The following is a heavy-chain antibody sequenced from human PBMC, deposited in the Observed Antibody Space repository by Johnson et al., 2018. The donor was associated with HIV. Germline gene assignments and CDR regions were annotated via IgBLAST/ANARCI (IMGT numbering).Heavy chain of an antibody. J-gene: IGHJ3*01. V-gene: IGHV3-66*01. Sequence: VQLVESGGGLVQSGGSLRLSCGASGFTVSSNYMNWVRQAPGKGLEWVSVIYSGGSTYYADSVKGRFTISRDNSKNTLYLQMNSLRVEDTAVYYCARDGEWQQLPLGDAFDFWGQGTMVTVSS. CDR1: GFTVSSNY. D-gene: IGHD6-13*01. CDR2: IYSGGST. CDR3: ARDGEWQQLPLGDAFDF.